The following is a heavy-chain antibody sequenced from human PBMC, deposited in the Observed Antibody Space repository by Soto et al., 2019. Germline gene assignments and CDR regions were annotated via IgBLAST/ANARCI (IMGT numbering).Heavy chain of an antibody. J-gene: IGHJ4*02. D-gene: IGHD6-13*01. CDR3: TVRRFSSSWSSLYF. CDR2: ISASGATT. V-gene: IGHV3-23*01. CDR1: GFSFSDIT. Sequence: EVELLESGGGLVQPGGSLRLSCAGSGFSFSDITMSWVRQPPGKGLQWVADISASGATTNYADSVRGRFTISRDNSKSTLDLQMTSLGVEDTACYYCTVRRFSSSWSSLYFWGQGTLVTVSS.